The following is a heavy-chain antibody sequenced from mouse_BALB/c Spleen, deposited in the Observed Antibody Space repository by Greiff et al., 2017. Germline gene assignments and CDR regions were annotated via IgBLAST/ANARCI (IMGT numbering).Heavy chain of an antibody. CDR3: ARFGYYDYAMDY. CDR2: ISYSGST. CDR1: GYSITSDYA. V-gene: IGHV3-2*02. J-gene: IGHJ4*01. Sequence: EVQLQQSGPGLVKPSQSLSLTCTVTGYSITSDYAWNWIRQFPGNKLEWMGYISYSGSTSYNPSLKSRISITRDTSKNQFFLQLNSVTTEDTATYYCARFGYYDYAMDYWGQGTSVTVSS. D-gene: IGHD2-3*01.